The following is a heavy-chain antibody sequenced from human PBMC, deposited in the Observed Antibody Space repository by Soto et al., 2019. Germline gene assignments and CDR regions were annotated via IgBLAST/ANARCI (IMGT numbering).Heavy chain of an antibody. Sequence: SVKVSCKASGGTFSSYAISWVRQAPGEGLEWMGGIIPIFGTANYAQKFQGRVTITADESTSTAYMELSSLRSEDTAVYYCARDSREILRLGELSPTDAFDIWGQGTMVTVSS. D-gene: IGHD3-16*02. CDR2: IIPIFGTA. J-gene: IGHJ3*02. V-gene: IGHV1-69*13. CDR3: ARDSREILRLGELSPTDAFDI. CDR1: GGTFSSYA.